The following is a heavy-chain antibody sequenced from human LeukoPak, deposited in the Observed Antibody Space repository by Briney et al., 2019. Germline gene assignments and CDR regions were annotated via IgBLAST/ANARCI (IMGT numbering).Heavy chain of an antibody. Sequence: PGGPLRLSCAASGITLSNYWIHWVRQAPGKGLVWVSRISYDGHNTNYADSVKGRFTISRDNAKDTLYLQMNRLRVEDTAVYYCGILTLSPGWGQGTLVTVSS. V-gene: IGHV3-74*01. CDR2: ISYDGHNT. D-gene: IGHD2-8*01. CDR1: GITLSNYW. J-gene: IGHJ4*02. CDR3: GILTLSPG.